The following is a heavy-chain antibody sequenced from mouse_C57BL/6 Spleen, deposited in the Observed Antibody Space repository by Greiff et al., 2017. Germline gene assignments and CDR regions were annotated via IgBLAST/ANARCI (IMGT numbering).Heavy chain of an antibody. CDR3: ARYSNYPYYFDY. CDR2: IDPANGNT. V-gene: IGHV14-3*01. Sequence: EVQLQQSVAELVRPGASVKLSCTASGFNINNTYMHWVKQRPEQGLEWIGRIDPANGNTKYAPKFQGKATITADTSSNTAYLQLSSLTSEDTAIYYCARYSNYPYYFDYWGQGTTLTVSS. CDR1: GFNINNTY. D-gene: IGHD2-5*01. J-gene: IGHJ2*01.